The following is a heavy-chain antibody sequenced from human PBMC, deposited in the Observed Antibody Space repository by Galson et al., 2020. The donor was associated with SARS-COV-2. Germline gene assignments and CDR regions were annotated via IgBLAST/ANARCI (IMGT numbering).Heavy chain of an antibody. J-gene: IGHJ6*03. CDR2: IYPGDSDT. V-gene: IGHV5-51*01. Sequence: KIGESLKISCKASGYGFKRYWIGWVRQMPGKGLEWMGIIYPGDSDTRYSPSFQGQVTISADKSISTAYLQWSSLKASDTAMYYCARSISPVVPAALGMDVWGKGTTVTVSS. CDR1: GYGFKRYW. D-gene: IGHD2-2*01. CDR3: ARSISPVVPAALGMDV.